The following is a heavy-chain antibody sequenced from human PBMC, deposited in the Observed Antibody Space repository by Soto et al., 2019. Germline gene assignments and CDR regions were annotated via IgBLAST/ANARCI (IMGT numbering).Heavy chain of an antibody. D-gene: IGHD3-22*01. Sequence: SETLSLTCTVSGGSISSYYWSWIRQPPGKGLEWIGYIYYSGSTNYNPSLKSRVTISVDTSKNQFSLKLSSVTAADTAVYYCARTRYYYDSSGYPHQYYFDYWGQGTLVTVSS. CDR1: GGSISSYY. V-gene: IGHV4-59*01. J-gene: IGHJ4*02. CDR2: IYYSGST. CDR3: ARTRYYYDSSGYPHQYYFDY.